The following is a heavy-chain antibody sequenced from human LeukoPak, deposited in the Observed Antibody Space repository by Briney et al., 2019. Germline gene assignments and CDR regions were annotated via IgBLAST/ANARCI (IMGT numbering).Heavy chain of an antibody. D-gene: IGHD3-10*02. CDR3: ASVLGVTGHYGMDV. J-gene: IGHJ6*02. V-gene: IGHV4-59*01. CDR1: GGSISSYY. CDR2: IYYSGST. Sequence: SETLSLTCTASGGSISSYYWSWIRQPPGKGLEWIGYIYYSGSTNYNPSLKSRVTISVDTSKNQFSLKLSSVTAADTAVYYCASVLGVTGHYGMDVWGQGTTVAVSS.